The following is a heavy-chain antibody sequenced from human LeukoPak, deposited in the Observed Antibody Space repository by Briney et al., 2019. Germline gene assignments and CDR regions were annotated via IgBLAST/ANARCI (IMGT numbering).Heavy chain of an antibody. CDR3: AKDLVVVVAATPGGYYFDY. D-gene: IGHD2-15*01. CDR2: ISGSGGST. CDR1: GFTFSSYA. Sequence: PGGSLRLSCAASGFTFSSYAMSWVRQAPGKGLEWVSAISGSGGSTYYADSVKGRFTISRDNSKNTLYLQMNSLRAEDTAVYYCAKDLVVVVAATPGGYYFDYWGQGTLVTVSS. V-gene: IGHV3-23*01. J-gene: IGHJ4*02.